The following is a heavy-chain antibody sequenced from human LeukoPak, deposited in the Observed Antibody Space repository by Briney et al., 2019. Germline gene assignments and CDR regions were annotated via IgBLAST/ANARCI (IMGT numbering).Heavy chain of an antibody. V-gene: IGHV1-69*04. Sequence: SVKVSCKASGGTFSSYAIGWVRQAPGQGLEWMGRIIPILGIANYAQKFQGRVTITANKSTSTAYMELSSLRSEDTAVYYCAREGYDILTGYSRLNFDYWGQGTLVTVSS. CDR2: IIPILGIA. D-gene: IGHD3-9*01. J-gene: IGHJ4*02. CDR3: AREGYDILTGYSRLNFDY. CDR1: GGTFSSYA.